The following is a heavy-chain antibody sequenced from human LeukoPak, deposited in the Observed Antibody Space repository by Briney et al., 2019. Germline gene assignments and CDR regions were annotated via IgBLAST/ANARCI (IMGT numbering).Heavy chain of an antibody. CDR1: GFTFSSYS. CDR3: ARDSGYYYDSSGD. J-gene: IGHJ4*02. CDR2: ISSSSSTI. D-gene: IGHD3-22*01. V-gene: IGHV3-48*01. Sequence: GGSLRLSCAASGFTFSSYSMNWVRQAPGKGLEWVSYISSSSSTIYYADSVKGRFTISRDNAKNSLYLQMNSLRAEDTAVYYCARDSGYYYDSSGDWGQGTLVTVST.